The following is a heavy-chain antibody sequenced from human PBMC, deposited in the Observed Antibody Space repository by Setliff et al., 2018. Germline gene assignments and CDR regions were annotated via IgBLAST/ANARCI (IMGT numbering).Heavy chain of an antibody. Sequence: SETLSLTCTVSGGSISSSSYQWGWVRQTPGKGLEWIGSIYYSGTAYYNPSLKSRVTISVDTSKNQFSRQVTSVTATDTAVYYCARHEFVGGYYGSVTYRHFDYWGQGILVTVSS. J-gene: IGHJ4*02. D-gene: IGHD3-10*01. CDR3: ARHEFVGGYYGSVTYRHFDY. CDR1: GGSISSSSYQ. V-gene: IGHV4-39*01. CDR2: IYYSGTA.